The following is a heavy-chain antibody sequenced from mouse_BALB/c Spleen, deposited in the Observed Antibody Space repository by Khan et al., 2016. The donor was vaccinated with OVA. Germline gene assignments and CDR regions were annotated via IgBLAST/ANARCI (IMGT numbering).Heavy chain of an antibody. Sequence: VKLQESGPGLVAPSQSLSITCTVSGFSLTGYGVNWVRQPPGKGLEWLGMIWGDGSTDYNSALKSRLSISKDNSKSQVFLKMNSLQTDDTARYYCARAYYANYREAMDYWGQGTSVTASS. D-gene: IGHD2-10*01. CDR3: ARAYYANYREAMDY. V-gene: IGHV2-6-7*01. CDR2: IWGDGST. CDR1: GFSLTGYG. J-gene: IGHJ4*01.